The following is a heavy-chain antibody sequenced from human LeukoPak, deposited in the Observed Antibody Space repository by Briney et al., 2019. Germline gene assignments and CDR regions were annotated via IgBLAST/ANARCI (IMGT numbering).Heavy chain of an antibody. Sequence: SETLSLTCTVSGGSISSGGYYWSWIRRPPGKGLEWIGYIYHSGSTYYNPSLKSRVTISVDRSKNQFSLKLSSVTAADTAVYYCARDGGRNPYYYYMDVWGKGTTVTVSS. CDR1: GGSISSGGYY. V-gene: IGHV4-30-2*01. CDR3: ARDGGRNPYYYYMDV. D-gene: IGHD4-23*01. CDR2: IYHSGST. J-gene: IGHJ6*03.